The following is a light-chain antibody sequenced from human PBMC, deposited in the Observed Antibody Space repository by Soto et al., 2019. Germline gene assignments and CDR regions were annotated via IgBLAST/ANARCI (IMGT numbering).Light chain of an antibody. CDR1: QTISTW. CDR2: DAS. J-gene: IGKJ1*01. CDR3: QQYTSYSWT. Sequence: IQVTQSPPTLSSSVGDRVTITCRASQTISTWMAWYKQKPGKAPQILIYDASTLKNGVPSRFRASGSGTDFTLIISSLKPDDFATYYCQQYTSYSWTFGQGTNVDI. V-gene: IGKV1-5*01.